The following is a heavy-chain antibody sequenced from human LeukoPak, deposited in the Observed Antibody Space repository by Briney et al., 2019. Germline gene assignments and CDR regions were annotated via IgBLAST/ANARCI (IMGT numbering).Heavy chain of an antibody. V-gene: IGHV4-59*01. J-gene: IGHJ4*02. CDR2: VYSTGST. Sequence: SETLSLTCTVSGGSISGYYWSWIRQAPGKGLEWIGYVYSTGSTNYNPSLKGPVTISVDTSKNQFSLKLSSVTAADTAVYYCARMWGVSSAAFDSWGQGALVTVSS. D-gene: IGHD6-6*01. CDR1: GGSISGYY. CDR3: ARMWGVSSAAFDS.